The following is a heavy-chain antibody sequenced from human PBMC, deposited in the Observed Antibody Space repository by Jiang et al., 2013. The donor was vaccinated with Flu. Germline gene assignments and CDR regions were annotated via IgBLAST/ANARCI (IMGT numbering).Heavy chain of an antibody. V-gene: IGHV2-5*02. D-gene: IGHD5-18*01. CDR2: IYWDDDA. CDR3: AHSPKRGYTYGRFDY. Sequence: KPTQTLTLTCSFSGFSLNSFGEGVGWIRQPPGKALEWVALIYWDDDARFSPSLSGRLTITKDTAANEVVLTMSNMDSTDTATYFCAHSPKRGYTYGRFDYWGQGALVTV. CDR1: GFSLNSFGEG. J-gene: IGHJ4*02.